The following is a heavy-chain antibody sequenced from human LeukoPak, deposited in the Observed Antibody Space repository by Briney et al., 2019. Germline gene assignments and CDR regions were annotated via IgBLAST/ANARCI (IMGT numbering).Heavy chain of an antibody. CDR2: IIPIFGTA. D-gene: IGHD6-13*01. J-gene: IGHJ6*03. Sequence: ASVKVSCKASGGTFSSYAISWVRQAPGQGLEWMGGIIPIFGTANYAQKFQGRVTITADKSTSTAYMELSSLRSEDTAVYYCARRPYSRILHMDVWGKGTTVTIAS. CDR3: ARRPYSRILHMDV. V-gene: IGHV1-69*06. CDR1: GGTFSSYA.